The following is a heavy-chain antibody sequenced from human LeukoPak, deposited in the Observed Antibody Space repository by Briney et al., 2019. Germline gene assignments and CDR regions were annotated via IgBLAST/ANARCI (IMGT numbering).Heavy chain of an antibody. J-gene: IGHJ4*02. V-gene: IGHV3-43*02. CDR2: ISADGGST. CDR3: AKESGKFDY. CDR1: GLNFDDSA. Sequence: GGSLRLSCVASGLNFDDSAMHWVRQAPGKGLKWVSLISADGGSTFSADSVKGRFSISRDNSKNSLYLQMNSLRSEETAMYYCAKESGKFDYWGQGTLVAVSS.